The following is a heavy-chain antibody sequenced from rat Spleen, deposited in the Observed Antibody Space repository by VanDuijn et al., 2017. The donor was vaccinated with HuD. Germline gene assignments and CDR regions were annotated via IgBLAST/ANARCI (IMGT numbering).Heavy chain of an antibody. CDR3: VRHDDY. V-gene: IGHV5-25*01. CDR1: GFTFSSSP. J-gene: IGHJ2*01. CDR2: VSTGGGST. Sequence: EVQLVESGGGLVQPGRSLKLSCAASGFTFSSSPMAWVRQAPTKGLEWVATVSTGGGSTYYRDSVKGRFTISRDDGKSTLYLQMDSLRSEDTATYYCVRHDDYWGQGVMVTVSS.